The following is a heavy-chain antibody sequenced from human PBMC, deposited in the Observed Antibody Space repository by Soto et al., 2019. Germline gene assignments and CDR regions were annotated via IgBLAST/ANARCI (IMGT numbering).Heavy chain of an antibody. D-gene: IGHD3-3*01. V-gene: IGHV4-34*01. CDR3: ARDFAYFDS. J-gene: IGHJ4*02. Sequence: RSLTCAVYGGSFSGYYWSWIRQPPGKGLEWIGEINHSGSTDYNPSLKSRVSISMDTSKNQFSLNLDSVTAADTAVYFCARDFAYFDSWGQGTLVTVSS. CDR1: GGSFSGYY. CDR2: INHSGST.